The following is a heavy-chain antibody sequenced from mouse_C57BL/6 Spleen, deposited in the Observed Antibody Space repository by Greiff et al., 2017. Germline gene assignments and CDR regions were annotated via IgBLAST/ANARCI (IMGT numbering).Heavy chain of an antibody. CDR1: GYTFTNYW. J-gene: IGHJ4*01. Sequence: QVQLKQSGAELVRPGTSVKMSCKASGYTFTNYWIGWAKQRPGHGLEWIGDIYPGGGYTNYNEKFKGKATLTADKSSSTAYMQFSSLTSEDSAIYYCARFGLYAMDDWGQGTSVTVAS. CDR2: IYPGGGYT. CDR3: ARFGLYAMDD. V-gene: IGHV1-63*01.